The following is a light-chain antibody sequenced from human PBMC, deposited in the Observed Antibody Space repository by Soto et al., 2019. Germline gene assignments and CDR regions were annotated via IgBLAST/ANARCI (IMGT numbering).Light chain of an antibody. CDR3: SSYAGSKNLI. CDR1: SSDVGGYNY. J-gene: IGLJ2*01. CDR2: DVS. Sequence: QSVLTQPPSASGSPGRSVTISCTGTSSDVGGYNYVSWYQQHPGKAPKLMIYDVSKRPSGVPDRFSGSKSGNTASLTVSGLQADDEANYYCSSYAGSKNLIFGGGTQLTVL. V-gene: IGLV2-8*01.